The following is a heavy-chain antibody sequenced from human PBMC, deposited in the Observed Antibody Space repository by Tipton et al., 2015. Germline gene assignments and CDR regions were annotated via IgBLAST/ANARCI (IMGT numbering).Heavy chain of an antibody. Sequence: TLSLTCSVSGGSISSSSYYWDWIRQPPGKGLEWIGNIYYSGSTYYNPSLNSRVTISVDTSKNQFSLKLSSVTAADTAVYYCVRDAGRYYDSSGLSWYFDLWGRGTLVTVSS. CDR1: GGSISSSSYY. CDR3: VRDAGRYYDSSGLSWYFDL. CDR2: IYYSGST. D-gene: IGHD3-22*01. V-gene: IGHV4-39*07. J-gene: IGHJ2*01.